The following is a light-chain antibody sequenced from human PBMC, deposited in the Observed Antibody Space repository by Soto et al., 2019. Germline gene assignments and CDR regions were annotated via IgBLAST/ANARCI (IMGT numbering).Light chain of an antibody. Sequence: QSALTQPRSVSGSPGQSVTISCTGTSSDVGGYNHVSWYQQHPGTAPKLMISEVTNRPSGVSDRFSGSKSGNTASLTISGLQPEDEADYYCSSYTSISARVFGTGTKLTVL. V-gene: IGLV2-14*01. CDR2: EVT. CDR1: SSDVGGYNH. J-gene: IGLJ1*01. CDR3: SSYTSISARV.